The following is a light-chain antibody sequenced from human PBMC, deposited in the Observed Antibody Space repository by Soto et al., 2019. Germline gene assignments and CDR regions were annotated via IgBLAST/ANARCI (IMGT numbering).Light chain of an antibody. CDR3: QQRSNWPPALT. CDR1: QSVHTF. V-gene: IGKV3-11*01. CDR2: GAS. Sequence: EVVLTQSPDTLSLSPGEGASLSCRASQSVHTFLAWYQQKPGQPPRLLIYGASTRAPGVPARFSGSGSGTDFTLTISSLEPQDFAVYYCQQRSNWPPALTFGGGTKVDI. J-gene: IGKJ4*01.